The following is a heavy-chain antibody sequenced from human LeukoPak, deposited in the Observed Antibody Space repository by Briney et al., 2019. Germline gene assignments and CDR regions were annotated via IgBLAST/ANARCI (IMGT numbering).Heavy chain of an antibody. V-gene: IGHV3-30-3*01. CDR1: GFAFSSFA. CDR3: AKDPSPGLVVVMFQH. J-gene: IGHJ1*01. D-gene: IGHD3-22*01. Sequence: PGGSLRLSCAASGFAFSSFAMHWVRQAPGKGLEWVAVISYDGDNKHYADSVKGRFTVSSDNTNNTLYLQMNSLRAEDTAVYYCAKDPSPGLVVVMFQHWGQGTLVTVSS. CDR2: ISYDGDNK.